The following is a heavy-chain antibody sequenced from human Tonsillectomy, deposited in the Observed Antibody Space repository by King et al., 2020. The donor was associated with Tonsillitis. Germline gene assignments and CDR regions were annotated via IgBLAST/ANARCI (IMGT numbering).Heavy chain of an antibody. D-gene: IGHD5-24*01. CDR2: MISTLGTG. J-gene: IGHJ5*02. V-gene: IGHV1-69*09. CDR3: ARDRAEGWRQSLGP. CDR1: GGTFSRYA. Sequence: QLVQSGAEVKKPGSSVKVACKASGGTFSRYAINWVRQAPGQGLEWMGRMISTLGTGNYAQMFQGRVTITAAKSTSTAYMELSSLRSEDTAVYDCARDRAEGWRQSLGPWGQGTLVTVSS.